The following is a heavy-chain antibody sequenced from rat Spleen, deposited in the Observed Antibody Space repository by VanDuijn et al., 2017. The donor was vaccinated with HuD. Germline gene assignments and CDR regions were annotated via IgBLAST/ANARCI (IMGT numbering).Heavy chain of an antibody. D-gene: IGHD4-1*01. CDR2: ISSSGVRT. CDR1: GFTFSDYT. Sequence: EVQLVESGGGLVQPGRPLKLSCSASGFTFSDYTMAWVRQAPKKGLEWVATISSSGVRTYYPDSVKGRFTISRDNVKSTLYLQMDSLRSEDTATYYCARLVYGDWFAYWGQGTLVTVSS. J-gene: IGHJ3*01. CDR3: ARLVYGDWFAY. V-gene: IGHV5-17*01.